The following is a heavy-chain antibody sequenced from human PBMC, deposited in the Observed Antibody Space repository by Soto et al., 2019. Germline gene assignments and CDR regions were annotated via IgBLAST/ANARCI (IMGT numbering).Heavy chain of an antibody. CDR2: IIPIFGTA. CDR1: GATLTSYA. D-gene: IGHD4-17*01. V-gene: IGHV1-69*12. CDR3: ASPPTTGNYYYYGMDV. J-gene: IGHJ6*02. Sequence: QVQLVQSGAEVKKPGSSVKVSCKASGATLTSYAISGWRQPPGKGLEGRGGIIPIFGTANYAQKFQGRVTITADESTSTAYMELSSLRSEDTAVYYCASPPTTGNYYYYGMDVWGQGTTVTVSS.